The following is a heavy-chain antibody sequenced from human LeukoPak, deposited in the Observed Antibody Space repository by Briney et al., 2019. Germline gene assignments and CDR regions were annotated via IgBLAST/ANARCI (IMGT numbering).Heavy chain of an antibody. D-gene: IGHD3-22*01. V-gene: IGHV4-59*11. J-gene: IGHJ4*02. CDR1: GDSISSHY. CDR2: IYYSGGT. Sequence: SETLSLTCIVSGDSISSHYWSWIRQPPGKGLEYIGYIYYSGGTDYNPSLTSRVTISLDTSKNQFSLNLTSVTAADTAVYYYARRSGVLDSRDYRYPFDFWGQGTLVTVSS. CDR3: ARRSGVLDSRDYRYPFDF.